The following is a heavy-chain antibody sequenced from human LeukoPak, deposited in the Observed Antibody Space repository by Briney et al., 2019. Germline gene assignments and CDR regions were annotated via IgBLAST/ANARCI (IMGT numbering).Heavy chain of an antibody. J-gene: IGHJ4*02. V-gene: IGHV1-18*01. CDR3: ARDYYGSGSYYKYYFDY. Sequence: ASVKVSCKASGYTLTSYGISWVRQAPGQGLEWMGWISAYNGNTNYAQKLQGRVTMTTDTSTSTAYMELRSLRSDDTAVYYCARDYYGSGSYYKYYFDYWGQGTLVTVSS. D-gene: IGHD3-10*01. CDR2: ISAYNGNT. CDR1: GYTLTSYG.